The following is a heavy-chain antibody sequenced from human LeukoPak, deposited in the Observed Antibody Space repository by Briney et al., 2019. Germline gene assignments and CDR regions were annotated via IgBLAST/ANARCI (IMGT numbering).Heavy chain of an antibody. Sequence: GGSLRLSCAASGFTFSSYGMQWVRQAPGKGLEWVAVIWYDGSNKYYADSVKGRFTISRDNSKNTLYLQMNSLRAEDTAVYYCARAAYDSSGYLTLWGQGTLVTVSA. CDR3: ARAAYDSSGYLTL. V-gene: IGHV3-33*01. CDR1: GFTFSSYG. CDR2: IWYDGSNK. D-gene: IGHD3-22*01. J-gene: IGHJ4*02.